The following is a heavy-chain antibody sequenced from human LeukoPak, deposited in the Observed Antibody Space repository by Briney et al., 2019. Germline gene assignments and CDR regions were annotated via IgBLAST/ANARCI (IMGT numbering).Heavy chain of an antibody. D-gene: IGHD2-15*01. CDR2: ISSSGSTI. CDR1: GFTFSSYE. Sequence: GGSLRLSCAASGFTFSSYEMNWVRQAPGKGLEWVSYISSSGSTIYYADSVKGRFTIPRDNAKNSLYLQMNSLRAEDTAVYYCARGVRYCSGGSCYFLGAFDIWGQGTMVTVSS. J-gene: IGHJ3*02. CDR3: ARGVRYCSGGSCYFLGAFDI. V-gene: IGHV3-48*03.